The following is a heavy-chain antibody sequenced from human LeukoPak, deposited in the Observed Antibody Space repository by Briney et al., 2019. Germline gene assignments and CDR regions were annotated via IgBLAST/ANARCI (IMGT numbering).Heavy chain of an antibody. CDR3: VNLARDSPGDY. D-gene: IGHD2-15*01. CDR1: GFTFSSYA. V-gene: IGHV3-64D*09. CDR2: ITSNGGST. J-gene: IGHJ4*02. Sequence: GGSLRLSCSASGFTFSSYAMHWVRQAPGKGLEYVSAITSNGGSTYYADSVKGRFTISRDNSKNTLFLQMSGLRAEDTAAYYRVNLARDSPGDYWGQGTLVTVSS.